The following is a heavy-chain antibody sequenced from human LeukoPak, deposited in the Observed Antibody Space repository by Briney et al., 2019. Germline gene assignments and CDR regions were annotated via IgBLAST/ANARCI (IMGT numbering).Heavy chain of an antibody. CDR2: ISSSSSYI. CDR3: ARTGAYYYYMDV. D-gene: IGHD4/OR15-4a*01. V-gene: IGHV3-21*04. CDR1: GFTFSSYS. Sequence: GGSLRLSCAASGFTFSSYSMNWVRQAPGKGLEWVSSISSSSSYIYYADSVKGRFTISRDNAKNSLYLQMNSLRAEDTALYYCARTGAYYYYMDVWGKGTTVTVSS. J-gene: IGHJ6*03.